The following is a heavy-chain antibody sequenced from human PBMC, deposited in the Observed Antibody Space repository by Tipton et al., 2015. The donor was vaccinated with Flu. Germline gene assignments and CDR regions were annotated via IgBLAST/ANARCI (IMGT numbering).Heavy chain of an antibody. V-gene: IGHV4-39*07. CDR2: LYNDGNT. J-gene: IGHJ3*02. CDR3: ARGMGYCSSISCSETFDI. CDR1: GGSISGSSFY. Sequence: TLSLTCSVSGGSISGSSFYWNWIRQSPGKGLEWIGSLYNDGNTYYSPSLQSRVTISADTSKSQLSLKVNSVTAADTAVYFCARGMGYCSSISCSETFDIWGQGSTVTVSS. D-gene: IGHD2-15*01.